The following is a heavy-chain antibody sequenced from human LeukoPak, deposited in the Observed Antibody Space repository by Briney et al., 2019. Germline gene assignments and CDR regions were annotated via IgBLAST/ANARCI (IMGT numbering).Heavy chain of an antibody. D-gene: IGHD3-16*02. CDR1: GFTFSGSA. Sequence: PGGSLRLSCAASGFTFSGSAMHWVRQAPGKGLEWVAVIWYDGSNKYYADSVKGRFTISRDNSKNTLYLQMNSLRAEDTAVYYCARDKGPMLGGVIVPLDYWGQGTLVTVSS. J-gene: IGHJ4*02. V-gene: IGHV3-33*08. CDR2: IWYDGSNK. CDR3: ARDKGPMLGGVIVPLDY.